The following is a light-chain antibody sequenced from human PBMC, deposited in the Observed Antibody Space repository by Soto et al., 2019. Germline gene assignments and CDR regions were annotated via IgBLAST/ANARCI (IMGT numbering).Light chain of an antibody. J-gene: IGKJ5*01. V-gene: IGKV3-20*01. CDR1: QSVGNNY. CDR2: HAS. Sequence: DIVLTQSPGTLSLSPGKRATLSCWASQSVGNNYLAWYQQKPGQAPRLLIYHASSRATGIPDRFIGSGSGTDFTLTISRLEPEDFAVYYCQQYGWSPPITFGQGTRLEIK. CDR3: QQYGWSPPIT.